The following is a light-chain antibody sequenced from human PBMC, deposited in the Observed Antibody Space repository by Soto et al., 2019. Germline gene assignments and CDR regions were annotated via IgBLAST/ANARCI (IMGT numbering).Light chain of an antibody. J-gene: IGKJ5*01. Sequence: EIVLTQSPGTLSLSPGERATLSCRASQSVDIYLAWYRQIPGQAPRLLIYDASNRATGIPDRFSGGGSGTDFTLTISSLEPEDFAIYYCQQRSNLPPTFGQGTRLENK. CDR3: QQRSNLPPT. V-gene: IGKV3-11*01. CDR2: DAS. CDR1: QSVDIY.